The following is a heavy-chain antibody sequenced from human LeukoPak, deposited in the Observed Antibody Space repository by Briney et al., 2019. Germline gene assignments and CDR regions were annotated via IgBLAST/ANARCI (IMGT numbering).Heavy chain of an antibody. CDR3: ARVIRTGDAFDI. V-gene: IGHV4-59*01. D-gene: IGHD1-14*01. Sequence: SGTLSLTCTVSGGSISSYYLSWIRQPPGKGLEWIGYIYYSGSTNYNPSLKSRVTISVDTSKNQFSLKLSSVSAADTAVYYCARVIRTGDAFDIWGQGTMVTVSS. CDR2: IYYSGST. J-gene: IGHJ3*02. CDR1: GGSISSYY.